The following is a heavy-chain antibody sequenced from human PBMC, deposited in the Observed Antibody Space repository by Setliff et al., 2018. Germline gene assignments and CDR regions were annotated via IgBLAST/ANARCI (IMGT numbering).Heavy chain of an antibody. J-gene: IGHJ4*02. CDR3: ARNTPKLPELGILGRFDY. CDR2: LYTSGDT. D-gene: IGHD7-27*01. V-gene: IGHV4-59*10. CDR1: GGSFSDYY. Sequence: SETLSLTCAAYGGSFSDYYWTWIRQPAGKGLEWIGRLYTSGDTNYNPSLKSRVSMSLDTSKNQFSLKLSSVTAADTAVYYCARNTPKLPELGILGRFDYWGQGILVTVSS.